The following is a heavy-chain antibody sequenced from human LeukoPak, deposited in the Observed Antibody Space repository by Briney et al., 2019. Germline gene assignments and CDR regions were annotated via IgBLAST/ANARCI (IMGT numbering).Heavy chain of an antibody. CDR1: GFTFSSYA. D-gene: IGHD2-8*01. J-gene: IGHJ6*02. CDR2: ISGSGGST. V-gene: IGHV3-23*01. Sequence: GGSLRLSCAASGFTFSSYAVSWDRQAPGKGLEWVSAISGSGGSTYYADSVKGRFTISRDNSKNTLYLQMNSLRAEDTAVYYCAKGWVLDYYYYGMDVWGQGTTVTVSS. CDR3: AKGWVLDYYYYGMDV.